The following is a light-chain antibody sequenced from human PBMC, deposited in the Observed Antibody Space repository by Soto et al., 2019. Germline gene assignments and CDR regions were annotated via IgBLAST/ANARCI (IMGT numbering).Light chain of an antibody. V-gene: IGLV2-14*01. CDR3: SSYTSSSPLA. CDR1: SSDVGGYNY. J-gene: IGLJ3*02. Sequence: QSVLTQPASVSGSPGQSITISCTGTSSDVGGYNYVSWYQQHPGKAPKLMIYDVSNRPSGVSNRFSGSKSGNTASLTISGLQAEDEADYYCSSYTSSSPLAFGGVTKVTVL. CDR2: DVS.